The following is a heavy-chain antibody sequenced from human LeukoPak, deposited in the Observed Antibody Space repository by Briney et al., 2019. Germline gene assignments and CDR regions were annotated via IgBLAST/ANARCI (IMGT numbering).Heavy chain of an antibody. J-gene: IGHJ4*02. D-gene: IGHD3-22*01. V-gene: IGHV4-59*01. CDR3: ARAYYYYDSGYFDY. CDR1: GGSISSYY. Sequence: PSETLSLTCTVSGGSISSYYWSWIRQPPGKGLEWIGYIYYSGSTNYNPSLKSRVTISVDTSKNQFSLKLSSVTAADTAVYYCARAYYYYDSGYFDYWGQGTLVTVPS. CDR2: IYYSGST.